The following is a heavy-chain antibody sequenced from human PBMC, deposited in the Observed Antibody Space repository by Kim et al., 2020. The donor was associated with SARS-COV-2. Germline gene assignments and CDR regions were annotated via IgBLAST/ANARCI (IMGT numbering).Heavy chain of an antibody. CDR2: IIPILGIA. Sequence: SVKVSCKASGGTFSSYAISWVRQAPGQGLEWMGRIIPILGIANYAQKFQGRVTITADKSTSTAYMELSSLRSEDTAVYYCAYSSSSGYYYMDVWGKGTTVTVSS. CDR3: AYSSSSGYYYMDV. J-gene: IGHJ6*03. V-gene: IGHV1-69*04. D-gene: IGHD6-6*01. CDR1: GGTFSSYA.